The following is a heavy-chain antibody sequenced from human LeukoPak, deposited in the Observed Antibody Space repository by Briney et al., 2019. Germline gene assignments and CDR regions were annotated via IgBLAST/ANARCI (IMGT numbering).Heavy chain of an antibody. CDR1: GFTFNSYS. J-gene: IGHJ4*02. CDR3: AKDPRVVVAATGGGY. V-gene: IGHV3-21*01. Sequence: GGSLRLSCAASGFTFNSYSMNWVRQAPGKGLEWVSSISGSNSYIYYADSMKGRFTISRDNAKNSLYLQMNSLRAEDTAVYYCAKDPRVVVAATGGGYWGQGTLVTVSS. D-gene: IGHD2-15*01. CDR2: ISGSNSYI.